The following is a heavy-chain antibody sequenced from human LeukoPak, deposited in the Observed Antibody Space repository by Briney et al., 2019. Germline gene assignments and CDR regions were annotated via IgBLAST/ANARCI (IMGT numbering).Heavy chain of an antibody. CDR1: GVTFDDDA. J-gene: IGHJ4*02. Sequence: GRSLRLSCAASGVTFDDDAIHWGREAPGEGLEWGSGISWNSDNIVYADSVKGRFTISKDNAKNSLYLQMNSLRAEDTALYFCAKDVGSGSSSTSYFDYWGQGTLVTVSS. D-gene: IGHD1-26*01. V-gene: IGHV3-9*01. CDR3: AKDVGSGSSSTSYFDY. CDR2: ISWNSDNI.